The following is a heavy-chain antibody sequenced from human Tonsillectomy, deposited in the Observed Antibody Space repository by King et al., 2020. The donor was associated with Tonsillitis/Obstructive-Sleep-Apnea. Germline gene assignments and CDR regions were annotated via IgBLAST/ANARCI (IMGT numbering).Heavy chain of an antibody. J-gene: IGHJ4*02. V-gene: IGHV3-9*01. CDR2: ISWNSGSI. CDR1: GFTFDDYA. D-gene: IGHD3-3*01. CDR3: AKDSGVLGTRRGWEY. Sequence: VQLVESGGGLVQPGRSLRLSCAASGFTFDDYAMHWVRQAPGEGLEWGSGISWNSGSIGYADSVKGRFTISRDNAKNALYLQMNSLRAEDTALYHCAKDSGVLGTRRGWEYWGQGTLGTVSS.